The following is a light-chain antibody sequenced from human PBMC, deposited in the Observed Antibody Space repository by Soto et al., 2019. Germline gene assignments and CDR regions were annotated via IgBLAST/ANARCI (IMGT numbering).Light chain of an antibody. CDR3: QQRSNWPPWT. J-gene: IGKJ1*01. CDR1: QHISSNY. V-gene: IGKV3D-20*02. CDR2: GAS. Sequence: EIVLTQSPGTLSLSPGEGATLSCRAAQHISSNYLAWYQQRPGQAPRLLIYGASSRATGIPDRFSGSGSGTDFTLTISSLEPEDFAVYYCQQRSNWPPWTFGQGTKVDIK.